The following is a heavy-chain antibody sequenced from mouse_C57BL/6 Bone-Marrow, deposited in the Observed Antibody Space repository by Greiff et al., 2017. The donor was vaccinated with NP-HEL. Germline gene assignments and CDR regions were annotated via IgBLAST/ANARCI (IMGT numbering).Heavy chain of an antibody. J-gene: IGHJ2*01. V-gene: IGHV7-3*01. CDR3: ARSPGYFDY. CDR2: IRNKANGYTT. Sequence: EVKLVESGGGLVQPGGSLSLSCAASGFTFTDYYMSWVRQPPGKALEWLGFIRNKANGYTTEYSASVKGRFTISRDNSQSILYLQMNALRAEDSATDYCARSPGYFDYWGQGTTLTVSS. CDR1: GFTFTDYY.